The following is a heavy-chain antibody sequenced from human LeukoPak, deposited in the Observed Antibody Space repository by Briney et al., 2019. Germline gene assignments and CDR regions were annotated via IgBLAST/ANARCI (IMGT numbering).Heavy chain of an antibody. Sequence: SETLSLTCTVSGVSMSSYYGNWVRQPPGKGLEWIGNIYSSGSTYYNPSLKSRVTISIDTSKFQFSLRLNSVTAADTAVYYCARADPNASGYFYRFNWFDPWGQGTLVTVSS. D-gene: IGHD3-10*01. J-gene: IGHJ5*02. V-gene: IGHV4-59*01. CDR1: GVSMSSYY. CDR3: ARADPNASGYFYRFNWFDP. CDR2: IYSSGST.